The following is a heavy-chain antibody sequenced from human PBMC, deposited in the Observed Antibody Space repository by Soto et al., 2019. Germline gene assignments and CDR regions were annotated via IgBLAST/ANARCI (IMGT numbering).Heavy chain of an antibody. CDR3: AREGPYRTNNGCFDP. D-gene: IGHD4-4*01. CDR2: INAANGNT. CDR1: GYTFTRYG. Sequence: QVQLVQSGAEVKRPGASVRISCKASGYTFTRYGIHWVRQAPGQRLEWMGWINAANGNTKNSEKLQGRVTITRDTSTSTAYEELSSLTSKDTAAYYCAREGPYRTNNGCFDPWGQGTLVTVSS. V-gene: IGHV1-3*01. J-gene: IGHJ5*02.